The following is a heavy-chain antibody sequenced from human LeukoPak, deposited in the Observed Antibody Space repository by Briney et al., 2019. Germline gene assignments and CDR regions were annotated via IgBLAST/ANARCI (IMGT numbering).Heavy chain of an antibody. CDR2: IYCGDSDT. CDR3: ARHYGRWGSSGYYFDY. Sequence: PGESLKISCKGSGYSFPNYWIGWVRLMPGKGLEWMGVIYCGDSDTRYSPSFQGQVTISVDKSISTAYLQWSSLKSSDTAMYYCARHYGRWGSSGYYFDYWGQGTLVTVSS. V-gene: IGHV5-51*01. CDR1: GYSFPNYW. D-gene: IGHD3-22*01. J-gene: IGHJ4*02.